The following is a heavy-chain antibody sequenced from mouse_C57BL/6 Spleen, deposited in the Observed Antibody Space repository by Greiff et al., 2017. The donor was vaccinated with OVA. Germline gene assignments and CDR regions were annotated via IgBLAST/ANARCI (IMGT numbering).Heavy chain of an antibody. CDR2: ISSGGSYT. CDR3: ARPYYSNSAWFAY. CDR1: GFTFSSYG. D-gene: IGHD2-5*01. Sequence: EVKLMESGGDLVKPGGSLKLSCAASGFTFSSYGMSWVRQTPDKRLEWVATISSGGSYTYYPDSVKGRFTISRDNAKNTLYLQMSSLKSEDTAMYYCARPYYSNSAWFAYWGQGTLVTVSA. V-gene: IGHV5-6*01. J-gene: IGHJ3*01.